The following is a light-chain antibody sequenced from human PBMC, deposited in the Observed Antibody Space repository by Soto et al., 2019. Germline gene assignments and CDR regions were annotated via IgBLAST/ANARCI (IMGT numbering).Light chain of an antibody. CDR1: HHISSY. CDR2: DAS. Sequence: DIQMTQSPSSLSASVGDRVTITCQASHHISSYLSWFHQKPGKAPNLLIYDASNLETGVPSRFSGSGSGTHFTFTISSLQPEDVGTYFCQQYDNLPYTFGQGTKLEIK. J-gene: IGKJ2*01. V-gene: IGKV1-33*01. CDR3: QQYDNLPYT.